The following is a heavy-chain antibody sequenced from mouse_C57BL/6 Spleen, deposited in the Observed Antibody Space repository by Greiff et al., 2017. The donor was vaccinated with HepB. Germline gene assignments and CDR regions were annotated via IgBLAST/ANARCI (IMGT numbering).Heavy chain of an antibody. CDR1: GFTFSSYT. V-gene: IGHV5-9*01. CDR2: ISGGGGNT. D-gene: IGHD2-3*01. J-gene: IGHJ3*01. CDR3: ARHAGGYYPFAY. Sequence: EVQGVESGGGLVKPGGSLKLSCAASGFTFSSYTMSWVRQTPEKRLEWVATISGGGGNTYYPESVKGRFTISRDNAKNTLYLQMSSLRSEDTALYYCARHAGGYYPFAYWGQGTLVTVSA.